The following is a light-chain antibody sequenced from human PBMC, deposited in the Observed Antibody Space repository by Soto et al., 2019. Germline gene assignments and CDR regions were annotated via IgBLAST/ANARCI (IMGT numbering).Light chain of an antibody. J-gene: IGKJ1*01. Sequence: DSKMTYSPANLSVSVGDRVIITCRASQTISSWLAWYQQKPGKAPKLLIYKASTLKSGAPSRFSGSGSGTEFTLTISSLQPDDFATYYCQQDNSYSGEFCEGAKVDI. V-gene: IGKV1-5*03. CDR1: QTISSW. CDR2: KAS. CDR3: QQDNSYSGE.